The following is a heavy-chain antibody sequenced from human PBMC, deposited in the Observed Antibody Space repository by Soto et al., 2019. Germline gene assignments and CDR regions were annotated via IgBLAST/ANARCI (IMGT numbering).Heavy chain of an antibody. V-gene: IGHV4-59*01. CDR2: IYYSGGS. Sequence: KPSETLSLTCTVSAGSISSYYWSWIRQPPGQALEWIGYIYYSGGSGYNPSLQSRVTLSLDASKKQLSLNLSSVTAADRAVYYCAVSSGTYARFDYWGRGTLVTV. CDR3: AVSSGTYARFDY. J-gene: IGHJ4*02. D-gene: IGHD1-26*01. CDR1: AGSISSYY.